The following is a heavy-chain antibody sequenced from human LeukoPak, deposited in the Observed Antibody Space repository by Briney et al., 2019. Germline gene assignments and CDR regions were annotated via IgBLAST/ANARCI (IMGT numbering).Heavy chain of an antibody. CDR3: GRHGDYYYYMDV. J-gene: IGHJ6*03. Sequence: PSETLSLTCAVYGGSFSGYYWSWIRQPPGKGLEWIGSIYYSGRTYYNPSLKSRVNISADTSKNQFSLKLSSVTAADTAVYYCGRHGDYYYYMDVWGKGTTVTISS. CDR1: GGSFSGYY. D-gene: IGHD3-3*01. CDR2: IYYSGRT. V-gene: IGHV4-34*01.